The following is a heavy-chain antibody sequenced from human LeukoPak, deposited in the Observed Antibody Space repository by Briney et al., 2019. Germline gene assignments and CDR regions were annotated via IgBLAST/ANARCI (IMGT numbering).Heavy chain of an antibody. CDR3: ATDRGWRTSGYYLYYFEY. CDR1: GFTFSSYW. V-gene: IGHV3-7*01. Sequence: GGSLRLSCAASGFTFSSYWMSWVRQAPGKGLEWVANIKQDGSEKYYVDSVKGRFTISRDNAMNSLYLQMSSLRAEDTAVYYCATDRGWRTSGYYLYYFEYWGQGTLVTYSS. D-gene: IGHD3-3*01. CDR2: IKQDGSEK. J-gene: IGHJ4*02.